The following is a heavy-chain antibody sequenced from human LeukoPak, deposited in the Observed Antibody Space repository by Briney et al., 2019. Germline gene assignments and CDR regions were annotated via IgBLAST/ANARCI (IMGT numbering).Heavy chain of an antibody. D-gene: IGHD5-24*01. CDR1: GFTFSTYA. CDR3: AKDLFGMATRDDFDF. J-gene: IGHJ4*02. V-gene: IGHV3-23*01. Sequence: GGSLRLSCAASGFTFSTYAMRCVRQAPGKGLEWVSTINTRGDNTYYADSVKGRFTISRDNSKNTLYLQMNSLRAEDTAVYYCAKDLFGMATRDDFDFWGQGTLVTVSS. CDR2: INTRGDNT.